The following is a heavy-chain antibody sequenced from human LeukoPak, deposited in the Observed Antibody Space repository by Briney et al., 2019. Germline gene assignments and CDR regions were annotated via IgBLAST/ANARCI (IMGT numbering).Heavy chain of an antibody. D-gene: IGHD3-9*01. CDR2: ISAYNGNR. V-gene: IGHV1-18*01. J-gene: IGHJ4*02. CDR3: ARENYDILTGFDY. Sequence: ASVKVSCKASGYTFTNYAISLVRRSPGQGLEWRGGISAYNGNRKFQQKLQGRVTLTTDTSTSTAYMELRSLRSDDTAVYYCARENYDILTGFDYWGQGTLVTASS. CDR1: GYTFTNYA.